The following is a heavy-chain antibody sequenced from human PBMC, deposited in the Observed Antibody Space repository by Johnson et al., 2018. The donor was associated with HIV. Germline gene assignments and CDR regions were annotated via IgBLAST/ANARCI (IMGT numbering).Heavy chain of an antibody. CDR1: GFTFSSYA. Sequence: VQLVESGGGLVQPGGSLRLSCAASGFTFSSYAMNWVRQAPGKGLEWVSCISGSGGSTYYADSVKGRFTISRDNFKNTLHLQMNSLRAEDTAVYYCARDPSPIVGATYAFDIWGQGTMVTVSS. V-gene: IGHV3-23*04. D-gene: IGHD1-26*01. CDR3: ARDPSPIVGATYAFDI. J-gene: IGHJ3*02. CDR2: ISGSGGST.